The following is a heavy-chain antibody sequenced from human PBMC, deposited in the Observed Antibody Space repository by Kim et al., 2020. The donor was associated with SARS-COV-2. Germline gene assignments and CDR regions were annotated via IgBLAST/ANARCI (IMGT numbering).Heavy chain of an antibody. V-gene: IGHV1-3*01. J-gene: IGHJ6*02. Sequence: ASVKVSCKASGYTFTNYAMHWVRQAPGQRLEWMGWINAGNGNTKYSQKFQGRVTITRDTSANIAYMELSSLRSEDTAVYYCTTSREVYWGVIISGMDVWGQETTVTVSS. D-gene: IGHD3-10*01. CDR1: GYTFTNYA. CDR3: TTSREVYWGVIISGMDV. CDR2: INAGNGNT.